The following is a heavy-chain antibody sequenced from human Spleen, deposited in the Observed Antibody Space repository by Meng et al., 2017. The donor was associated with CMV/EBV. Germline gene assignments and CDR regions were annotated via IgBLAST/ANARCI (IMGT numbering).Heavy chain of an antibody. D-gene: IGHD3-3*01. J-gene: IGHJ6*02. CDR1: GYAFTSSE. CDR2: MDPNSGNT. Sequence: ASVKVSCKASGYAFTSSEINWVRQAPGQGLEWMGWMDPNSGNTGYAQKFYGRLTMTRNTSISTAYLELSRLRSDDTAVYYCARGDFLPFLLPQSYYGMDVWGQGTTVTVSS. V-gene: IGHV1-8*01. CDR3: ARGDFLPFLLPQSYYGMDV.